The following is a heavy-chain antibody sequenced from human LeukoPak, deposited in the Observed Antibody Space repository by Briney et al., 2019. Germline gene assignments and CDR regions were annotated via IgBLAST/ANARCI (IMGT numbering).Heavy chain of an antibody. D-gene: IGHD2-2*02. CDR3: ARVDTVVVPAGITWFDP. Sequence: ASVKVSCKASGYTFTGCYMHWVRQAPGQGLEWMGWINPNSGGTNYAQKFQGRVTMSRDTSISTAYIELSRLRSDDTAVYYCARVDTVVVPAGITWFDPWGPGNPGHRLL. CDR1: GYTFTGCY. J-gene: IGHJ5*02. CDR2: INPNSGGT. V-gene: IGHV1-2*02.